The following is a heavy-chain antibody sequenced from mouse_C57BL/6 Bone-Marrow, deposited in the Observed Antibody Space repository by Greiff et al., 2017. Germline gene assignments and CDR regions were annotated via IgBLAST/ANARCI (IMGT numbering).Heavy chain of an antibody. J-gene: IGHJ1*03. D-gene: IGHD4-1*01. CDR3: APGTGPYWYFDV. CDR1: GYTFTSYW. V-gene: IGHV1-69*01. Sequence: VQLQQPGAELVMPGASVKLSCKASGYTFTSYWMHWVKQRPGQGLEWIGEFDPSDSYTNYNQKFKGKSTLTVDKSSSTAYMQLSSLTSEDSAVYYCAPGTGPYWYFDVWGTGTTVTVSS. CDR2: FDPSDSYT.